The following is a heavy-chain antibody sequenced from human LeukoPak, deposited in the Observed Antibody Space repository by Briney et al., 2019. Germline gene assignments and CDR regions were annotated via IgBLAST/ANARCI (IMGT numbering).Heavy chain of an antibody. Sequence: GGSLRLSCAASGFTFSSYAMTWVRQAPRKGLEWVSAISGRGGNTYYADSVEGRFTISRDNSKNTLYLQMNSLRAEDTAVYYCAKGIWPDLAFDIWGQGTMVTVSS. CDR2: ISGRGGNT. CDR3: AKGIWPDLAFDI. D-gene: IGHD2/OR15-2a*01. J-gene: IGHJ3*02. V-gene: IGHV3-23*01. CDR1: GFTFSSYA.